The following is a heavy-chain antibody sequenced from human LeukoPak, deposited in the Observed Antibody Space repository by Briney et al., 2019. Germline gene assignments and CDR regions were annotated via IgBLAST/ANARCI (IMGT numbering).Heavy chain of an antibody. J-gene: IGHJ4*02. CDR1: GFTFSSYA. D-gene: IGHD3-10*01. Sequence: GGSLRLSCAASGFTFSSYAMSWVRQAPGKGLEWVSAISGSGGSTYYADSVKGRFTISRDNSKNTLYLQMNSLRVEDTAVYYCAKGLHGPLWFGGNDYWGQGTLVTVSS. CDR3: AKGLHGPLWFGGNDY. V-gene: IGHV3-23*01. CDR2: ISGSGGST.